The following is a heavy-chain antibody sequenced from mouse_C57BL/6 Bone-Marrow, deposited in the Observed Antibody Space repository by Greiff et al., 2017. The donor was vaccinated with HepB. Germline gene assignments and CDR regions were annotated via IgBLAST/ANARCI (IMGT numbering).Heavy chain of an antibody. J-gene: IGHJ4*01. D-gene: IGHD2-2*01. CDR1: GYAFSSYW. V-gene: IGHV1-80*01. CDR3: ARNGYGKGNAMDY. Sequence: VKLMESGAELVKPGASVKISCKASGYAFSSYWMNWVKQRPGKGLEWIGQIYPGDGDTNYNGKFKGKATLTADKSSSTAYMQLSSLTSEDSAVYFCARNGYGKGNAMDYWGQGTSVTVSS. CDR2: IYPGDGDT.